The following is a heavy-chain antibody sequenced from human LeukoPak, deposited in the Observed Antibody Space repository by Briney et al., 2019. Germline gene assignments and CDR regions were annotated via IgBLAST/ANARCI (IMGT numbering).Heavy chain of an antibody. D-gene: IGHD2-2*01. V-gene: IGHV1-18*01. CDR3: ARGYCSSTSCPPKLYGMDV. CDR2: ISAYNDNT. Sequence: ASVKVSCKASGYTFTSYGITWVRQAPGQGLEWMGWISAYNDNTNYAQKVQGRVTMTTDTPTSTAYMELRSLRSDDTAVYYCARGYCSSTSCPPKLYGMDVWGQGTTVTVSS. CDR1: GYTFTSYG. J-gene: IGHJ6*02.